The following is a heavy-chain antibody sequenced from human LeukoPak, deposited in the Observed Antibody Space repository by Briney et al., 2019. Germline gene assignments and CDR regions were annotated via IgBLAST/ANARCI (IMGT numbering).Heavy chain of an antibody. CDR1: GFTFSSSA. CDR3: ARGRGDSSSWYFDY. D-gene: IGHD6-13*01. V-gene: IGHV3-23*01. Sequence: GGSLRLSCAASGFTFSSSAMSWVRQVPGKGLEWVSGISASGGSTSYADSVRGRFTISRDNSKNTLYVQMNSLRDEDTAVYYCARGRGDSSSWYFDYWGQGTLVTVSS. J-gene: IGHJ4*02. CDR2: ISASGGST.